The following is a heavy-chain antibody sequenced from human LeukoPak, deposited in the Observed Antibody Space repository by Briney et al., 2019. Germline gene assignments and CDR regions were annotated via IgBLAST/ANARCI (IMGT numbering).Heavy chain of an antibody. V-gene: IGHV3-23*01. Sequence: GGSLRLSCAASGFIFSSSAMGWVRQAPGKGLEWVSSISGSGGSTYYADSVKGRFTISRDNSKNTLYLQMNSLRADDTAVYYCARASSGWYYLDYWGQGTLVTVSS. D-gene: IGHD6-19*01. CDR2: ISGSGGST. J-gene: IGHJ4*02. CDR3: ARASSGWYYLDY. CDR1: GFIFSSSA.